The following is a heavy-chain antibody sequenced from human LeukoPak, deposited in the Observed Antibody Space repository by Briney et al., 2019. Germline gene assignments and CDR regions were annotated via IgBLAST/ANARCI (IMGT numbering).Heavy chain of an antibody. CDR1: GFTFSTSA. CDR2: ISGSVDNT. Sequence: GGSLRLSCAASGFTFSTSAMHWVRQAPGKGLEWVSTISGSVDNTYYPDSVKGRFTISRDNSKNTLYLQMNSLSAEDTSIYYCAILAGSAAATWGQGTLVTVSS. D-gene: IGHD6-13*01. J-gene: IGHJ4*02. V-gene: IGHV3-23*01. CDR3: AILAGSAAAT.